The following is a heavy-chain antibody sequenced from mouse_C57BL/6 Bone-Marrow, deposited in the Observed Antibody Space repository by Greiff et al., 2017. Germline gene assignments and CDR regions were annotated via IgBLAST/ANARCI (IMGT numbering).Heavy chain of an antibody. CDR3: ARGYYGSSVFAY. Sequence: QVQLQQSGAELMKPGASVKLSCKATGYTFTGYWIEWVKQRPGHGLEWIGELLPGSGITNYNEKFKGKATFTADTSSNTAYLQLSSLTTGDSAIDYCARGYYGSSVFAYWGQGTLVTVSA. V-gene: IGHV1-9*01. CDR1: GYTFTGYW. D-gene: IGHD1-1*01. J-gene: IGHJ3*01. CDR2: LLPGSGIT.